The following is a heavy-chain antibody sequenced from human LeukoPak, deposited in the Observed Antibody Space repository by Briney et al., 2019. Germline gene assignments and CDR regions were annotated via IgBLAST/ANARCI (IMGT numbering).Heavy chain of an antibody. CDR2: ISWNSGSI. J-gene: IGHJ4*02. CDR1: GFTFDDYA. Sequence: PGGSLRLSCAASGFTFDDYAMHWVRQVPGKGLEWVSGISWNSGSIGYADSVKGRFTISRDNAKNSLYLQMNSLRAEDMALYYCAKSKTVTTEFDHWGQGTLVTVFS. V-gene: IGHV3-9*03. D-gene: IGHD4-17*01. CDR3: AKSKTVTTEFDH.